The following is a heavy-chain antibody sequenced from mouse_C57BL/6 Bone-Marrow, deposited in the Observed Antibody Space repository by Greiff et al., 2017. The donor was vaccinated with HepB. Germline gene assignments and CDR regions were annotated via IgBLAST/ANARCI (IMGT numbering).Heavy chain of an antibody. CDR2: IYPRSGNT. CDR3: ARGAFGGYYLDY. V-gene: IGHV1-81*01. CDR1: GYTFTSYG. J-gene: IGHJ2*01. Sequence: VQLQQSGAELARPGASVKLSCKASGYTFTSYGISWVKQRTGQGLEWIGEIYPRSGNTYYNEKFKGQATLTADKSSSTAYMELRSLTSEDSAVYFCARGAFGGYYLDYWGQGTTLTVSS.